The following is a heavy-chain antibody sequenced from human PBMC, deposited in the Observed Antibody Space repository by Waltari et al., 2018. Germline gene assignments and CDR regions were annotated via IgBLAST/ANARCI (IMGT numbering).Heavy chain of an antibody. J-gene: IGHJ2*01. D-gene: IGHD6-19*01. CDR3: ARGDSSGWYNGWYFDL. Sequence: QVQLVQSGAEVKKPGSSVKVSCKASGGTFSSYAISWVRQAPGQGLEWMGGIIPIFGKANYAKKCQGRVTINKDESTSTGYMELSSLRSEDTAVYYCARGDSSGWYNGWYFDLWGRGTLVTVSS. CDR1: GGTFSSYA. V-gene: IGHV1-69*05. CDR2: IIPIFGKA.